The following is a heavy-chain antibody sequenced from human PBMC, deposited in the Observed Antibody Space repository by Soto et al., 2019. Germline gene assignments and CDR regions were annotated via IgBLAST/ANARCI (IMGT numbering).Heavy chain of an antibody. V-gene: IGHV3-30*18. D-gene: IGHD3-22*01. CDR3: AKDQFRTSGNYGVVDY. CDR2: ISNDGSNK. CDR1: GFTFSTYA. Sequence: GGSLRLSCAASGFTFSTYAMHWVRQAPGKGLEWVAVISNDGSNKYYADSVKGRFTISGDNSKNTLYLQMHSLRAEDTAVYYCAKDQFRTSGNYGVVDYWGQGTLVTVSS. J-gene: IGHJ4*02.